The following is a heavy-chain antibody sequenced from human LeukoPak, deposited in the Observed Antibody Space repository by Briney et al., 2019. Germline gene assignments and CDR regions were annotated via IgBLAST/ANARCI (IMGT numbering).Heavy chain of an antibody. CDR2: IYHSGST. V-gene: IGHV4-38-2*01. CDR1: GYSISSGYY. D-gene: IGHD2-2*01. J-gene: IGHJ4*02. Sequence: PSEILSLTCAVSGYSISSGYYWGWIRQPPGKGLAWIGSIYHSGSTYYNPSLKSRVTISVDTSKNHFSLKLSSVTAADTAVYYCARNAQYCSSTSCYFFDYWGQGTLVTVSS. CDR3: ARNAQYCSSTSCYFFDY.